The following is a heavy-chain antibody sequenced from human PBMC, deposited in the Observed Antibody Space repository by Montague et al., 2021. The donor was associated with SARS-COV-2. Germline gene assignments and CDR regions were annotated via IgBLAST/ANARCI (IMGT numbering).Heavy chain of an antibody. V-gene: IGHV4-61*02. CDR1: GGSISSANYY. J-gene: IGHJ5*02. Sequence: TLSLTCTVSGGSISSANYYWSWIRRPAGRGLEWIGRFYTSGSTNYNPSLKSRVAISADTSKNQFSLELSSVTAADTAVYYCASTYYCASGSLFDPWGQGTLVTVSS. CDR2: FYTSGST. CDR3: ASTYYCASGSLFDP. D-gene: IGHD3-10*01.